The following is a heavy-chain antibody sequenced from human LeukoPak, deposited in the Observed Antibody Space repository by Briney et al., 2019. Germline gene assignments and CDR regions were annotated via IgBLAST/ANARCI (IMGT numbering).Heavy chain of an antibody. D-gene: IGHD1-26*01. J-gene: IGHJ4*02. CDR2: IRYDGSNK. V-gene: IGHV3-30*02. Sequence: EPGGSLRLSCAASGFTFSSYGMHWVRQAPGKGLEWVAFIRYDGSNKYYADSVKGRFTISRDNSKNTLYLQMNSLRAEDTAVYYCAKLHRVGATTRHDYWGQGTLVTVSS. CDR1: GFTFSSYG. CDR3: AKLHRVGATTRHDY.